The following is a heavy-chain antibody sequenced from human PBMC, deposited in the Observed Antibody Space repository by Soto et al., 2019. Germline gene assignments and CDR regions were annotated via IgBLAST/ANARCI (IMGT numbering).Heavy chain of an antibody. CDR1: GYTFTSYA. V-gene: IGHV1-3*01. J-gene: IGHJ4*02. Sequence: AASVKVSCKASGYTFTSYAMHWVRQAPGQRLEWMGWINAGNGNTKYSQKFQGRVTITRDTSASTAYMELSSLRSEDTAVYYCARNGEQWLIFDYWGQGTLVTVSS. D-gene: IGHD6-19*01. CDR2: INAGNGNT. CDR3: ARNGEQWLIFDY.